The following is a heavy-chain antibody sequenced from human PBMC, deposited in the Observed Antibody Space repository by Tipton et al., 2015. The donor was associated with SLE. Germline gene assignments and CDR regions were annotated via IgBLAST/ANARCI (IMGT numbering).Heavy chain of an antibody. V-gene: IGHV4-39*01. D-gene: IGHD3-22*01. Sequence: TLSLTCTVSGGSISSSSYYWGWIRQPPGKGLEWIGSIYYSGSTYYNPSLKSRVTISVDTSKNQFSLQLNSVTPEDTAVYYCARGDYYDSSASTSFQHWGQGTLVTVSS. CDR3: ARGDYYDSSASTSFQH. CDR2: IYYSGST. CDR1: GGSISSSSYY. J-gene: IGHJ1*01.